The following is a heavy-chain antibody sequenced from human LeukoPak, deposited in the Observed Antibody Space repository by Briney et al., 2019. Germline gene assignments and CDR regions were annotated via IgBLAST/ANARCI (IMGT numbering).Heavy chain of an antibody. CDR3: ASWYSSGWGY. V-gene: IGHV4-34*01. CDR2: INHSGST. CDR1: GGSFSGYY. Sequence: PSETLSLTCAVYGGSFSGYYWSWIRQPPGKGLEWIGEINHSGSTNYNPSLKSRVTISVDTSKNQFSLKLSSVTAADTAVYYCASWYSSGWGYWGQGTLVTVSS. J-gene: IGHJ4*02. D-gene: IGHD6-19*01.